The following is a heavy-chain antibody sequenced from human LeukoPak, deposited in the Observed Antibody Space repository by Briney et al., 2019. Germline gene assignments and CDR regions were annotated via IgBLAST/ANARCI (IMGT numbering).Heavy chain of an antibody. CDR2: IYYSGST. J-gene: IGHJ4*02. Sequence: PSETLSLTCTVSGGSISSYYWSWIRQPPGKGLEWIGYIYYSGSTNYNPSLKSRVTISVDTSKNQFSLKLSSLTAADTAVYYCARHDRTGYDSRGLFDYWGQGTLVTVSS. CDR3: ARHDRTGYDSRGLFDY. D-gene: IGHD5-12*01. V-gene: IGHV4-59*08. CDR1: GGSISSYY.